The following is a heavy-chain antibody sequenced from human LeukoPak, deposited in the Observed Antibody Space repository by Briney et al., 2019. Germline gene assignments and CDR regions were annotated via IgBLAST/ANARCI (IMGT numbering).Heavy chain of an antibody. CDR2: IYHSGST. CDR3: ARDPGMILTGTYNWFDP. D-gene: IGHD3-9*01. J-gene: IGHJ5*02. CDR1: GGSISSYY. Sequence: PSETLSLTCTVSGGSISSYYWSWIRQPPGKGLEWIGYIYHSGSTNYNPSLKSRVTISVDTYKNQFSLKLSSVTAADTAVYYCARDPGMILTGTYNWFDPWGEGTLVTVSS. V-gene: IGHV4-59*01.